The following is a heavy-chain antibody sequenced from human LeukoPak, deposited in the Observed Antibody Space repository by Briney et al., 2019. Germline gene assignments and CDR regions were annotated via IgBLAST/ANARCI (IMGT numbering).Heavy chain of an antibody. CDR2: INNSGST. CDR1: SGSFSGYY. CDR3: ARVYYGRTYDYWYFDL. J-gene: IGHJ2*01. D-gene: IGHD3-10*01. V-gene: IGHV4-34*01. Sequence: SETLSLTCDVNSGSFSGYYWSWIRQPPGKGLEWIGEINNSGSTNYNPSLKSRVTISVDTSKNQFSLKLSSVTAADTAVYFCARVYYGRTYDYWYFDLWGRGTLVTVSS.